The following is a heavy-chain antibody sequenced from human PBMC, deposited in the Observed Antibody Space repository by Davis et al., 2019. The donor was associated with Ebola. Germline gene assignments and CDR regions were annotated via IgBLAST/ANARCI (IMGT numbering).Heavy chain of an antibody. CDR2: INHSGST. V-gene: IGHV4-34*01. CDR3: ARGGYSSSWHTDRYYYYGMDV. CDR1: GGSFSGYY. J-gene: IGHJ6*02. D-gene: IGHD6-13*01. Sequence: PGGSLRLSCAVYGGSFSGYYWSWIRQPPGKGLEWIGEINHSGSTNYNPSLKSRVTISVDTSKNQFSLKLSSVTAADTAVYYCARGGYSSSWHTDRYYYYGMDVWGQGTTVTVSS.